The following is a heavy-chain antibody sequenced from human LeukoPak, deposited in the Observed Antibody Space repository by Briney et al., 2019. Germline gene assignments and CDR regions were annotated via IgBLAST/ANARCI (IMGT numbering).Heavy chain of an antibody. CDR2: VSPPGGGT. J-gene: IGHJ4*02. D-gene: IGHD3-16*01. CDR3: ARDLAWGAFDY. Sequence: QPGGSLRLSCAASGFTFSSYEMNWVRQAPGKGLEWLSGVSPPGGGTYYADSVKGRFTISRDDSKNTLSLQMNSLRVEDTAVYYCARDLAWGAFDYWGQGTLVTVSS. CDR1: GFTFSSYE. V-gene: IGHV3-23*01.